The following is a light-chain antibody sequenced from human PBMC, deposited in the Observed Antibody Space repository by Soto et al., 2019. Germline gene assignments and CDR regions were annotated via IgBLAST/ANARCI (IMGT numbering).Light chain of an antibody. J-gene: IGKJ2*01. CDR3: QQSFFIPRT. V-gene: IGKV1-39*01. CDR2: DSS. Sequence: DVRMTQSPSSLSASVGDRVTITCRASQNVRTYLNWYQHKPGKAPTLLIFDSSDLESGVPARFSGSASGTDFTLTISSLQSEDFATYYCQQSFFIPRTFGQGTKVEI. CDR1: QNVRTY.